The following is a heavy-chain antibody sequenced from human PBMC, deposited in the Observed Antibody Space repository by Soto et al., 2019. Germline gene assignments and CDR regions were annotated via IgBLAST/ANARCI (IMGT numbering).Heavy chain of an antibody. V-gene: IGHV3-9*02. J-gene: IGHJ4*02. CDR1: AFSADDNA. D-gene: IGHD4-17*01. Sequence: GESRKLSRVAAAFSADDNAIHWVRQAPGKGLEWVSGISANGDNVDYADSVKGRFTVSRDNAKNSLFLQMNSLRPEDTALYYCAKDMKWGGMTTIHYFDSWGQGT. CDR2: ISANGDNV. CDR3: AKDMKWGGMTTIHYFDS.